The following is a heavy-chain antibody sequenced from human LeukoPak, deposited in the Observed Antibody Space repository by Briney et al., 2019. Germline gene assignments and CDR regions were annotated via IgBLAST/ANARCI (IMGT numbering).Heavy chain of an antibody. CDR1: GGTFSSYA. Sequence: ASVKVSCKASGGTFSSYAISWVRQAPGQGLEWMGRIIPILGIANYAQKFQGRVTITADKSTSTAYMELSSLRSEDTAVYYCAISLGDYGDYGMDVWGQGTTVTVSS. V-gene: IGHV1-69*04. J-gene: IGHJ6*02. CDR2: IIPILGIA. CDR3: AISLGDYGDYGMDV. D-gene: IGHD4-17*01.